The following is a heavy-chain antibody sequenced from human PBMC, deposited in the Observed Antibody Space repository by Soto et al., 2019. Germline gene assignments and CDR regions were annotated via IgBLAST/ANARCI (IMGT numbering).Heavy chain of an antibody. CDR1: GFTFSSYS. CDR3: ARDKRSSGWYEDY. J-gene: IGHJ4*02. CDR2: ISSSSSYI. Sequence: EVQLVESGGGLVKPGGSLRLSCAASGFTFSSYSMNWVRQAPGKGLEWVSSISSSSSYIYYADSVKGRFTISSDNAKNSLDLQMNSLRAEDTAVYYCARDKRSSGWYEDYWGQGRLVTVSS. D-gene: IGHD6-19*01. V-gene: IGHV3-21*01.